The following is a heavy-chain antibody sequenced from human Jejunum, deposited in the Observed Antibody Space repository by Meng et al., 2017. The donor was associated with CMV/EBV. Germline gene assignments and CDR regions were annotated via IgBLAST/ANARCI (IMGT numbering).Heavy chain of an antibody. CDR2: INPSGGST. Sequence: TFTSYYMRWVRQAPGQGLEWMGIINPSGGSTSYAQKFQGRVTMTRDTSTSTVYMELSSLRSEDTAVYYCARDGSTSLYYYYYGMDVWGQGTTVTVSS. J-gene: IGHJ6*02. CDR3: ARDGSTSLYYYYYGMDV. V-gene: IGHV1-46*01. CDR1: TFTSYY. D-gene: IGHD2-2*01.